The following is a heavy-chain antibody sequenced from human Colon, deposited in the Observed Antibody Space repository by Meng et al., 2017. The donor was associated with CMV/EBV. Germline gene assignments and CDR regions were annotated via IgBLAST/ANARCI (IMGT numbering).Heavy chain of an antibody. CDR2: INGDGLNT. V-gene: IGHV3-74*01. CDR3: ARSSGSYSFNAFDI. D-gene: IGHD1-26*01. Sequence: GGSLRLSCAASGFTFSSYGMHWVRQPPGKGLVWVSRINGDGLNTTYADSVKGRFTISRDNAKNTVHLQMNSLRGEDTAVYYCARSSGSYSFNAFDIWGQGTMVTAS. J-gene: IGHJ3*02. CDR1: GFTFSSYG.